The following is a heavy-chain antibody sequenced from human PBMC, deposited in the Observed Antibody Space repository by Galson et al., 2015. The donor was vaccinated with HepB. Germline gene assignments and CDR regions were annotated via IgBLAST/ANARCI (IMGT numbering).Heavy chain of an antibody. J-gene: IGHJ6*02. CDR1: GFTFSNAW. CDR3: ARVGSSPYYYYYGMDV. V-gene: IGHV3-15*05. D-gene: IGHD6-6*01. CDR2: IKSKTDGGTT. Sequence: SLRLSCAASGFTFSNAWMSWVRQAPGKGLEWVGRIKSKTDGGTTDYAAPVKGRFTISRDNAKNTLYLQMNSLRAEDTAVYYCARVGSSPYYYYYGMDVWGQGTTVTVSS.